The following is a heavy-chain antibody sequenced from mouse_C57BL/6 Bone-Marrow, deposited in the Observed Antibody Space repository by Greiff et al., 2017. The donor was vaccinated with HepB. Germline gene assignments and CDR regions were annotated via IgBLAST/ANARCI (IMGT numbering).Heavy chain of an antibody. CDR2: ISSGSSTI. V-gene: IGHV5-17*01. Sequence: EVKLMESGGGLVKPGGSLKLSCAASGFTFSDYGMHWVRQAPEKGLEWVAYISSGSSTIYYADTVKGRFTISRDNAKNTLFLQMTSLRSEDTAMYYCARKEDYYYGSSYVFDYWGQGTTLTVSS. CDR3: ARKEDYYYGSSYVFDY. J-gene: IGHJ2*01. D-gene: IGHD1-1*01. CDR1: GFTFSDYG.